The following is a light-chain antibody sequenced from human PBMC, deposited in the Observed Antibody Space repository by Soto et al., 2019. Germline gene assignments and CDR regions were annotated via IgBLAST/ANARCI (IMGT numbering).Light chain of an antibody. J-gene: IGKJ1*01. CDR2: DAS. CDR1: QSITTW. CDR3: QQYGSYWS. Sequence: DIQMTQSPSTLSAPVGDRVTITCRASQSITTWLAWYQQKPGKAPNLLIYDASILESGVPPRFSGSGSGTEFTLTISSLQPDDFATYYCQQYGSYWSFGQGTKVEIE. V-gene: IGKV1-5*01.